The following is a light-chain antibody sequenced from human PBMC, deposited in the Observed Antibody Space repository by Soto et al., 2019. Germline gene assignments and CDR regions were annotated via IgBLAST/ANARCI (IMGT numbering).Light chain of an antibody. Sequence: EIVMTQSPATLSVSPGERATLSCRASQNVSSNLAWYQQKPGQAPRLLIYGASTRATTIPARFSGSGSGTEFTLTISSLQSEDFAVYFCQQYKNWPGTFGQGTRLEIK. J-gene: IGKJ2*01. CDR3: QQYKNWPGT. CDR1: QNVSSN. CDR2: GAS. V-gene: IGKV3-15*01.